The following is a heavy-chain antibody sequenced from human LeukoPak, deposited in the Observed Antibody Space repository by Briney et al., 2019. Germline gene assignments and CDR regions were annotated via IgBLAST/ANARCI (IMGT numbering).Heavy chain of an antibody. J-gene: IGHJ6*02. Sequence: GGSLRLSCAASGFAFSIYSMNWVRQAPGKGLEWVASISSSSSDIHYADSVSGRFTISRDNAQMSLYLQIKTLRAEDTAVYYCAREMVRPDYYYGMDVWGQGTTVTVSS. CDR3: AREMVRPDYYYGMDV. CDR2: ISSSSSDI. CDR1: GFAFSIYS. D-gene: IGHD3-10*01. V-gene: IGHV3-21*01.